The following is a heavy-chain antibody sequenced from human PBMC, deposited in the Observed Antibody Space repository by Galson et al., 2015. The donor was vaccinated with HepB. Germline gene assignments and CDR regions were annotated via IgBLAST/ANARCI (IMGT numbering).Heavy chain of an antibody. CDR1: GFTFSSYA. J-gene: IGHJ5*02. CDR2: ISYDGSNK. V-gene: IGHV3-30-3*01. CDR3: ARDGRAGRGWFDP. D-gene: IGHD1-26*01. Sequence: SLRLSCAASGFTFSSYAMHWVRQAPGKGLEWVAVISYDGSNKYYADSVKGRFTISRDNSKNTLYLQMNSLRAEDTAVYYCARDGRAGRGWFDPWGQGTLVTVSS.